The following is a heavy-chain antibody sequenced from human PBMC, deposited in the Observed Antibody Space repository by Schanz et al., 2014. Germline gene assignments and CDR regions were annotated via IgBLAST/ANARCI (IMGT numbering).Heavy chain of an antibody. Sequence: QVQLVESGGGVVQPGRSLRLSCAASGFTFRSYGMHWVRQAPGRGLEWVAVVWHDGINRYYADSVKGRFTISRDNAKNSLYLQMNSLRAEDTAVYYCAKEKEEVAADGSFFDYWGQGTLVTVSS. CDR2: VWHDGINR. CDR1: GFTFRSYG. V-gene: IGHV3-33*03. J-gene: IGHJ4*02. D-gene: IGHD6-13*01. CDR3: AKEKEEVAADGSFFDY.